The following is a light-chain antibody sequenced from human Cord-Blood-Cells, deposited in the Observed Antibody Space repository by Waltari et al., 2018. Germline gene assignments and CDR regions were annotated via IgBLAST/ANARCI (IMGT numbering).Light chain of an antibody. CDR1: QSISSY. J-gene: IGKJ2*01. CDR3: QQSYSTPYT. CDR2: AAS. Sequence: DIQMTQSPSSLSASVGDRVTITCRASQSISSYLNVYKQKPGKAPKLLIYAASSLQSGVPSRFSCSGSGTDFTHTISSLQPEDFATYYCQQSYSTPYTFGQGTKLEIK. V-gene: IGKV1-39*01.